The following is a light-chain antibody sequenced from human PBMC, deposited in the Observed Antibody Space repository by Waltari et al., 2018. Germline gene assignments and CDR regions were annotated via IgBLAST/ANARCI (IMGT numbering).Light chain of an antibody. V-gene: IGKV3-20*01. CDR3: QQYGSSIMYT. Sequence: VLTQSPGTLSLSPGERATLSGRASQSLTKKYLAWYQQNPGQAPRLLIYGASSRAAGIPDRFSGSGSGTDFTLTISRLEPEDFAVYYCQQYGSSIMYTFGQGTKLEIK. CDR1: QSLTKKY. CDR2: GAS. J-gene: IGKJ2*01.